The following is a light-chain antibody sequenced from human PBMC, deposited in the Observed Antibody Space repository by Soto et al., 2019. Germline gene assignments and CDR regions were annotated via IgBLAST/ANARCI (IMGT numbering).Light chain of an antibody. J-gene: IGLJ1*01. Sequence: QSVLTQPASVSGSPGQSITISCTGTSSDIGAYNYVSWHQQHPGRAPKLIIYDVTHRPAGISSRFSASKSGNTASLTISVLQVEDEADYYGCSYTGSSTLYVFGTGTRVTVL. CDR1: SSDIGAYNY. CDR2: DVT. V-gene: IGLV2-14*03. CDR3: CSYTGSSTLYV.